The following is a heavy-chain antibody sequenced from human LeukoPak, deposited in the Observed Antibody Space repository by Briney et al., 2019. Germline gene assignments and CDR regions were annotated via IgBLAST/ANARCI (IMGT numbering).Heavy chain of an antibody. Sequence: GGSLRLSCAAAGFTFDEYAMHWVRQAPGKGVEWVSLISGDGGSTYYADSVKGRFTISRDNRKNSLYLQMNSLRTEDTALYYCAKESSLTTGLNNWGQGTLVTVSS. V-gene: IGHV3-43*02. D-gene: IGHD1-1*01. CDR2: ISGDGGST. CDR3: AKESSLTTGLNN. CDR1: GFTFDEYA. J-gene: IGHJ4*02.